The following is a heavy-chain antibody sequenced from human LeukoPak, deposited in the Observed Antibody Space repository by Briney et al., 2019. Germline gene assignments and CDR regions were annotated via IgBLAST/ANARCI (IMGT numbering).Heavy chain of an antibody. CDR2: ISSSGSSK. V-gene: IGHV3-48*03. CDR3: ARLGEYNWFDS. J-gene: IGHJ5*01. CDR1: GFTFATYE. Sequence: GGSLRLSCAASGFTFATYEMNWVRQAPGKGLEWVSYISSSGSSKYYADSVKGRFTISRDNAKDSAYLQMTTLRGEDTAIYYCARLGEYNWFDSWGQGTLVTVSS.